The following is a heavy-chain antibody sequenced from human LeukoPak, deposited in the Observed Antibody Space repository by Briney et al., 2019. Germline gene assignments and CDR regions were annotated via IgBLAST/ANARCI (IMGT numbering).Heavy chain of an antibody. CDR2: INHIGST. Sequence: SETLPLTCAVYGRFFSGYHGRWIRQPPGKGLEWSGEINHIGSTKYTPSTESRVTISVHTSKNPSSLKLSSVTAADTAMYYCASTSAMVYFDYWGAGKLVTVSP. V-gene: IGHV4-34*01. J-gene: IGHJ4*02. D-gene: IGHD5-18*01. CDR3: ASTSAMVYFDY. CDR1: GRFFSGYH.